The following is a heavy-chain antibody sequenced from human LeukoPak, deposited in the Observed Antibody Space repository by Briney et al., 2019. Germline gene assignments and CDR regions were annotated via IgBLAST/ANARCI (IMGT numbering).Heavy chain of an antibody. V-gene: IGHV3-74*01. CDR2: IEGGGSST. D-gene: IGHD3-22*01. J-gene: IGHJ4*01. Sequence: GGSLRLSCAAFGFSLSNHWMQWVRQVRGKGLVWVSRIEGGGSSTSYADSVRGRFSISRDNAKSTLYLQMNSLRDEDTAVYFCARGPGSSGGAYVGDYWGHGTLVTVSS. CDR1: GFSLSNHW. CDR3: ARGPGSSGGAYVGDY.